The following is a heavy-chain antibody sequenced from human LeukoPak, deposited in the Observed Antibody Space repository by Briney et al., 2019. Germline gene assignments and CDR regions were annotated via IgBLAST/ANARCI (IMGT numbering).Heavy chain of an antibody. Sequence: GESLKISCKGSGTSFTSYWIGWVRQMPRKGLEWMGIIYPPDSDTRYSPSFQGQVTISADRSISTAYLQWRSLKASDTAMYYCAIRLSDSSFHYWGQGTLVTVSS. J-gene: IGHJ4*02. CDR3: AIRLSDSSFHY. V-gene: IGHV5-51*01. CDR2: IYPPDSDT. CDR1: GTSFTSYW. D-gene: IGHD3-22*01.